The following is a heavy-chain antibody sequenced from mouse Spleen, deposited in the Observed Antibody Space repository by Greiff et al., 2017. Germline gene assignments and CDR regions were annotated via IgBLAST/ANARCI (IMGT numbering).Heavy chain of an antibody. Sequence: VQRVESGPGLVAPSQSLSITCTVSGFSLTSYAISWVRQPPGKGLEWLGVIWTGGGTNYNSALKSRLSISKDNSKSQVFLKMNSLQTDDTARYYCARNDYDYDVYFDVWGAGTTVTVSS. CDR2: IWTGGGT. V-gene: IGHV2-9-1*01. D-gene: IGHD2-4*01. J-gene: IGHJ1*01. CDR3: ARNDYDYDVYFDV. CDR1: GFSLTSYA.